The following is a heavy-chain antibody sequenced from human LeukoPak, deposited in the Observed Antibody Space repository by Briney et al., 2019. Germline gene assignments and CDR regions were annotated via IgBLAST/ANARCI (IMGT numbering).Heavy chain of an antibody. CDR1: GFTFSSDS. CDR3: ATMRGGYEGYFDY. J-gene: IGHJ4*02. Sequence: PGGSLRLSCAAPGFTFSSDSMNWVRQAPGKGLEWVSSISSSSSYIYYADSVKGRFTISRDNAKNSLYLQMNSLRAEDTAVYYCATMRGGYEGYFDYWGQGTLVTVSS. CDR2: ISSSSSYI. V-gene: IGHV3-21*01. D-gene: IGHD3-16*01.